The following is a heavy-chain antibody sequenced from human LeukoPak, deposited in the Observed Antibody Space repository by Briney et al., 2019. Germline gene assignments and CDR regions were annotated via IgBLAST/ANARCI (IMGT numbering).Heavy chain of an antibody. CDR2: FDPEDGET. J-gene: IGHJ4*02. D-gene: IGHD2-2*01. CDR3: ATGIRCSSTSCSIYDY. V-gene: IGHV1-24*01. CDR1: GYTLTELS. Sequence: ASVKVSCKVSGYTLTELSMHWVRQAPGKGLEWMGGFDPEDGETIYAQKFQGRVTMTEDTSTDTAYMELSSLRSEDTAVYYCATGIRCSSTSCSIYDYWGQGTLVTVSP.